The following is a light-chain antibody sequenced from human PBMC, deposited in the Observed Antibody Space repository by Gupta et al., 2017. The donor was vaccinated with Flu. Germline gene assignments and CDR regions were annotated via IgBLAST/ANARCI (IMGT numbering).Light chain of an antibody. CDR3: QQYNNWPPWT. Sequence: ETVMTQSPATLSASPGEGATLSCRASESVGSNLAWYKQTPGQPPRLLIYGASTRATDTPARFSGSGFGTEFTLTISSRQSEDFVLYYCQQYNNWPPWTFGQGTKVDFK. CDR2: GAS. J-gene: IGKJ1*01. CDR1: ESVGSN. V-gene: IGKV3D-15*01.